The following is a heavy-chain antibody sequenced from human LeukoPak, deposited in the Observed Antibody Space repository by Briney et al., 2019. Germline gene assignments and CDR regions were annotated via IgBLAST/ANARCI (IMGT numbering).Heavy chain of an antibody. V-gene: IGHV4-39*07. CDR2: IYYSGST. D-gene: IGHD2-2*01. J-gene: IGHJ4*02. Sequence: SETLSLTCTVSGGSLSSSSYYWGWIRQPPGKGLEWIGSIYYSGSTYYNPSLKSRVTISVDTSKNQFSLKLSSVTAADTAVYYCAREGRPVGLIVVVPAALYYFDYWGQGTLVTVSS. CDR3: AREGRPVGLIVVVPAALYYFDY. CDR1: GGSLSSSSYY.